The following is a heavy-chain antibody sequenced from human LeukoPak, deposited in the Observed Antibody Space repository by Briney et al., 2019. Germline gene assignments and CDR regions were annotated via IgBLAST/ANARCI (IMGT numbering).Heavy chain of an antibody. V-gene: IGHV3-23*01. Sequence: PGGSLRLSCAASGFTFSSSAMSWVRQAPGKGLEWVSSISANAVGTYYADSVRGRFSISRDNSKSTLYLQMNNLRAEDTAVYYCAKRISLGAYYFDYWGQGTLVTVSS. CDR2: ISANAVGT. CDR3: AKRISLGAYYFDY. D-gene: IGHD1-26*01. CDR1: GFTFSSSA. J-gene: IGHJ4*02.